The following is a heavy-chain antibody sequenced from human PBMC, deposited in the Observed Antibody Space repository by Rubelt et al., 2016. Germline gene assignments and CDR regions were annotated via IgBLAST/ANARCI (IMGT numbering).Heavy chain of an antibody. D-gene: IGHD3-3*01. Sequence: DSVKGRFTISRDNSKNTLYLQMNSLRAEDTAVYYCAKAGGSGSHYYYGMDVWGQGTTVTVSS. CDR3: AKAGGSGSHYYYGMDV. J-gene: IGHJ6*02. V-gene: IGHV3-23*01.